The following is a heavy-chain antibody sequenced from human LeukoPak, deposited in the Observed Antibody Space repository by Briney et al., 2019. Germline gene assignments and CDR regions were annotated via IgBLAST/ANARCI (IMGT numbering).Heavy chain of an antibody. CDR2: IKQDGSEK. J-gene: IGHJ4*02. Sequence: GGSLRLSCVASGFSISNYWMTWVRQAPGKGLEWVANIKQDGSEKNYVDSVKGRFTISRDNTKNSPYLQMNSLRAEDTAVFYCARDQYDTWSRRGNFDSWGQGTLVIVSS. D-gene: IGHD3-3*01. CDR3: ARDQYDTWSRRGNFDS. CDR1: GFSISNYW. V-gene: IGHV3-7*03.